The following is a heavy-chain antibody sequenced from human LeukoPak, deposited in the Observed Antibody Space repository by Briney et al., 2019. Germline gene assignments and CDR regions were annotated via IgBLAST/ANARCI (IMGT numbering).Heavy chain of an antibody. CDR1: GFTFTGYW. Sequence: GSLRLSCAASGFTFTGYWTHWVRQAPGKGLVWVSHINGDGSSTSYADSVKGRFTISRDNAKNTLYLQMNSLRAEDTAVYYCAKDSEQLAYYFDYWGQGTLVTVSS. J-gene: IGHJ4*02. V-gene: IGHV3-74*01. CDR2: INGDGSST. D-gene: IGHD6-13*01. CDR3: AKDSEQLAYYFDY.